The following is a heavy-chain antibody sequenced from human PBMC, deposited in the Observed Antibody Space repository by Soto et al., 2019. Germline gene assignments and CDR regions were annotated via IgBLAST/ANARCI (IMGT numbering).Heavy chain of an antibody. CDR2: IYYSGNT. J-gene: IGHJ6*02. Sequence: QLQLQESGPGLMKPSETLSLTCTVSGGSISSSNYYWGWIRQPPGKGLEWIGSIYYSGNTYYNPSLKSRVTMSVDTSKNQFSPKLSSVTAADTAVYYCARLGGYCSTTGCYGYYAMDVWGQGTTVTVSS. V-gene: IGHV4-39*01. D-gene: IGHD2-2*01. CDR1: GGSISSSNYY. CDR3: ARLGGYCSTTGCYGYYAMDV.